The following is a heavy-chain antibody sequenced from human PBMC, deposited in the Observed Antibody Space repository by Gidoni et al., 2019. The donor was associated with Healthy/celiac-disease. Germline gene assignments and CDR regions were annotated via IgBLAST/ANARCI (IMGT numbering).Heavy chain of an antibody. D-gene: IGHD2-15*01. CDR1: GGSISSSSYY. CDR2: IYYSGST. Sequence: QLQLQESGPGLVKPSETLSLTCTVSGGSISSSSYYWGWIRQPPGKGLEWIGSIYYSGSTYYNPSLKSRVTISVDTSKNQFSLKLSSVTAADTAVYYCATRRGDYCSGGSCYSPQQGHWGQGTLVTVSS. V-gene: IGHV4-39*01. J-gene: IGHJ4*02. CDR3: ATRRGDYCSGGSCYSPQQGH.